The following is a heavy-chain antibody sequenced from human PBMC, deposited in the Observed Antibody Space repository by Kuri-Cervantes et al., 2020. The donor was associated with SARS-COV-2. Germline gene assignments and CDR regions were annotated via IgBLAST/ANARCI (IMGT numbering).Heavy chain of an antibody. CDR1: GYSISSGYY. CDR3: ARELGVPAATYFDY. J-gene: IGHJ4*02. Sequence: SETLSLTCTVSGYSISSGYYWGWIRQPLGKGLEWIGSIYHSGSTYYNPSLKSRVTISVDTSKNQFSLKLSSVTAADTAVYYCARELGVPAATYFDYWGQGTLVTVSS. CDR2: IYHSGST. V-gene: IGHV4-38-2*02. D-gene: IGHD2-2*01.